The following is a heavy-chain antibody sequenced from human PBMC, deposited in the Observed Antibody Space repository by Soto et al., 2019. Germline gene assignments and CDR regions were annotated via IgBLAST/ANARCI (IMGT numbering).Heavy chain of an antibody. CDR3: ARIRPPDSSGWCPHYYYGMDV. CDR1: GFSLITSGVG. CDR2: LYWDDDK. D-gene: IGHD6-19*01. V-gene: IGHV2-5*02. Sequence: CGPTLVNPTQTLTLTCTFSGFSLITSGVGVAWIRQPPGKALEWLALLYWDDDKRYSPSLKTRLTISKDTSKNQVVLTMTNMDPVDTATYYCARIRPPDSSGWCPHYYYGMDVWGQGTTVTVSS. J-gene: IGHJ6*02.